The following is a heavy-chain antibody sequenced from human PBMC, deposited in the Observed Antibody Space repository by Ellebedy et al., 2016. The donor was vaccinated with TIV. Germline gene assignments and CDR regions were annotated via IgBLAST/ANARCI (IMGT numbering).Heavy chain of an antibody. D-gene: IGHD3-10*01. V-gene: IGHV1-2*02. Sequence: AASVKVSCKVSGYIFTDYCIHWFRQAPGQEFEWMGWINPNNGGTNYAQKFQDRVTMTRDTTISTVYMDLSRLTSDDTAVYYCTRGPSGGYFDYWGQGTLVPVSS. CDR1: GYIFTDYC. CDR2: INPNNGGT. J-gene: IGHJ4*02. CDR3: TRGPSGGYFDY.